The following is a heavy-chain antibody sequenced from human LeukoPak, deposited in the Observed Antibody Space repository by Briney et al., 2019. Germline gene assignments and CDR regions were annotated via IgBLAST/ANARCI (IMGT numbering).Heavy chain of an antibody. J-gene: IGHJ4*02. D-gene: IGHD1-26*01. CDR2: IWYDGSNK. Sequence: PGGSLRLSCAASGFTFSSYGMHWVRQAPGKGLEWVAVIWYDGSNKYYADSVKGRFTISRDNSKNTLYLQMNSLRAEDTAVYYCARDGVGATWIDYWGQGTLVTVSS. CDR1: GFTFSSYG. CDR3: ARDGVGATWIDY. V-gene: IGHV3-33*01.